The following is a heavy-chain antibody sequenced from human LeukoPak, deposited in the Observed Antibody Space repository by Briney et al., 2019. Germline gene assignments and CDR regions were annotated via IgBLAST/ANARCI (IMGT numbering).Heavy chain of an antibody. Sequence: ASVKVSCKVSGYTFIGYHIHWVRQAPGQGHEWMGWINPNSGGTSDAQKFQGRITITRDTSISTVYMELSRLRSDDTAVYYCARGDSGYGYWGQGTLVTVSS. CDR2: INPNSGGT. CDR3: ARGDSGYGY. D-gene: IGHD5-12*01. CDR1: GYTFIGYH. J-gene: IGHJ4*02. V-gene: IGHV1-2*02.